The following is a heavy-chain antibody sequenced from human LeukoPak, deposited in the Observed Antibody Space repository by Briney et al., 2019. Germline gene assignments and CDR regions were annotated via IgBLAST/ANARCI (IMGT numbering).Heavy chain of an antibody. CDR1: GGSITNYY. V-gene: IGHV4-59*01. CDR3: ASHCSSTSCRGAFDI. Sequence: PSETLSLTCSLSGGSITNYYWSWIRQPPGKGLEWIGYIYYSGSTNYNPSLKSRVTISVDTSKNQFSLKLSSVTAADTAVYYCASHCSSTSCRGAFDIWGQGTMVTVSS. J-gene: IGHJ3*02. CDR2: IYYSGST. D-gene: IGHD2-2*01.